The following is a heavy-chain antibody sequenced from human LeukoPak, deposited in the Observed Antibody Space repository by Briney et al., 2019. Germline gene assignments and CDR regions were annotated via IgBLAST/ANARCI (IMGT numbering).Heavy chain of an antibody. CDR2: IWYDGGNK. V-gene: IGHV3-33*01. Sequence: GGSLRLSCAASGFTFSSYGMHWVRQAPGKGLEWVAVIWYDGGNKYYADSVKGRFTISRDNSKNTLYLQMNSLRAEDTAVYYCARERLRPRYFDYWGQGTLVTVSS. J-gene: IGHJ4*02. CDR1: GFTFSSYG. CDR3: ARERLRPRYFDY. D-gene: IGHD4-17*01.